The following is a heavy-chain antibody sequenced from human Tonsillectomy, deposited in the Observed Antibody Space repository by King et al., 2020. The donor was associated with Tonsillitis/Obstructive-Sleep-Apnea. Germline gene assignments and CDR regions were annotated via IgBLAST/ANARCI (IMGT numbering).Heavy chain of an antibody. V-gene: IGHV3-49*04. CDR2: IRSKAYGGTT. CDR1: GFTFGDYA. Sequence: VQLVESGGGLVQPGRSLRLSCTASGFTFGDYAMSWVRQAPGKGLEWVGFIRSKAYGGTTEYAASVKGRFTISRDDSKSIAYLQMNSLETEDTAVYYCTRYDSSGYPPFDYWGQGTLVTVSS. CDR3: TRYDSSGYPPFDY. D-gene: IGHD3-22*01. J-gene: IGHJ4*02.